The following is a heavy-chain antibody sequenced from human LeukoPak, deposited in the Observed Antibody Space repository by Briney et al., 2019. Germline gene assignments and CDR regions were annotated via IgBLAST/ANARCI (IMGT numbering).Heavy chain of an antibody. D-gene: IGHD4-23*01. CDR1: GYTFTGYY. Sequence: ASVKVSCKASGYTFTGYYMHWVRQAPGQGLEWMGWINPNSGGTNYAQKFQGRVTMTRETSISTAYMELRRLRSDDTAVYYCARDYGGNYDYWGQGTLVTVSS. J-gene: IGHJ4*02. CDR2: INPNSGGT. V-gene: IGHV1-2*02. CDR3: ARDYGGNYDY.